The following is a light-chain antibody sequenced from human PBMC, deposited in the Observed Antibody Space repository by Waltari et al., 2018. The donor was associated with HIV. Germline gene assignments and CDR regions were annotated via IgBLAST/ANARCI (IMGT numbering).Light chain of an antibody. J-gene: IGKJ1*01. CDR1: QSISNN. V-gene: IGKV3-15*01. CDR2: GAS. Sequence: EIVMTQSPATLSVSPGERATLSCRASQSISNNLAWYQQKPGQAPRLLITGASTRATGIPARFSGSGSGTDFTLTISSLQSEDFAVYYCQQYNNWPTWTFGQGTKVEIK. CDR3: QQYNNWPTWT.